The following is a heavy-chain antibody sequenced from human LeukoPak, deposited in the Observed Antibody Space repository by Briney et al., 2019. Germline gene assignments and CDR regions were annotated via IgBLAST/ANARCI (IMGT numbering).Heavy chain of an antibody. CDR2: ISRESSTI. CDR1: GITFSSYS. CDR3: ARRYFDY. J-gene: IGHJ4*02. Sequence: GGSLRLSCAASGITFSSYSINWVRQAPGKGLEWVAYISRESSTIYYADSVKGRFTISRDNAKNSLYLQMNSLRAEDTAVYYCARRYFDYWGQGTLVTVSS. D-gene: IGHD1-14*01. V-gene: IGHV3-48*04.